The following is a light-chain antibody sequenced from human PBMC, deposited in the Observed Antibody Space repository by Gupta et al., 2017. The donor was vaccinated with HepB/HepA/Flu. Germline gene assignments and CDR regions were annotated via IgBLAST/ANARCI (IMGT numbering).Light chain of an antibody. CDR1: QSVTTY. Sequence: ELVLTQSPATLSLSPGERATLSCRASQSVTTYLAWYQQKPGQAPRLLIYGASTRATSIPARFSGSGSGTDFTLTISSLEPEDSAVYYCQHRTNWPPLTFGGGTKVEIK. CDR2: GAS. CDR3: QHRTNWPPLT. J-gene: IGKJ4*01. V-gene: IGKV3-11*01.